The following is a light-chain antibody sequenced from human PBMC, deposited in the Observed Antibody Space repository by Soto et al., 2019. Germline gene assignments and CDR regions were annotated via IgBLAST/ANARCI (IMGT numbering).Light chain of an antibody. J-gene: IGKJ1*01. V-gene: IGKV1-5*03. CDR2: KAS. CDR1: QSISTW. CDR3: QQYNSYSGT. Sequence: DIQMTQSPSTLSASVGDRVTITCRASQSISTWLAWYQQKPGKAPKLLIYKASSLESGFQSRFSGSGSGTEFTLTISSLQPDDFATYYCQQYNSYSGTFGQGTKVEIK.